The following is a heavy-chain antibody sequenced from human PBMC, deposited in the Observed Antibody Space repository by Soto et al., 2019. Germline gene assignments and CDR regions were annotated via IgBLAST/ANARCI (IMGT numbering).Heavy chain of an antibody. CDR1: GGTFSSYT. CDR2: IIPILGIA. CDR3: ARDFAIVGATPTERPPDY. J-gene: IGHJ4*02. Sequence: QVQLVQSGAEVKKPGSSVKVSCKASGGTFSSYTISWVRQAPGQGLEWMGRIIPILGIANYAQKFQGRVTITADKYTGTAYMERSSLRSEHTAVYYCARDFAIVGATPTERPPDYWGQGALVTVSS. V-gene: IGHV1-69*08. D-gene: IGHD1-26*01.